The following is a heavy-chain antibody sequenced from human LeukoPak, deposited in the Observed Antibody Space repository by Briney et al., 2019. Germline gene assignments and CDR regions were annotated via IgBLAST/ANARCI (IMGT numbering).Heavy chain of an antibody. V-gene: IGHV4-39*01. J-gene: IGHJ4*02. CDR1: GGSFSSSTDN. CDR2: IYYSGST. Sequence: SETLSLTCTVSGGSFSSSTDNWGWIRQPPGKGLEWIGSIYYSGSTYYNPSLKSRVTISVDTSKNQFSLKLTSVTAADTAVYFCVRQRRYYDSSGYFDYWGQGTLVTISS. D-gene: IGHD3-22*01. CDR3: VRQRRYYDSSGYFDY.